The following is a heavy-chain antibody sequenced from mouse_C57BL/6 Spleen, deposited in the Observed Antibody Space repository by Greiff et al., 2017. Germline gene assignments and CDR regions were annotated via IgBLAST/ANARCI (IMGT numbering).Heavy chain of an antibody. J-gene: IGHJ4*01. V-gene: IGHV1-5*01. CDR2: IYPGNSDT. CDR3: LYGSSLHDAMDY. CDR1: GYTFTSYW. Sequence: VQLQQSGTVLARPGASVKMSCKTSGYTFTSYWMHWVKQRPGQGLEWIGAIYPGNSDTSYNQKFKGKAKLTAVTSASTAYMELSSLTNEDSAVYYCLYGSSLHDAMDYWGQGTSVTVSS. D-gene: IGHD1-1*01.